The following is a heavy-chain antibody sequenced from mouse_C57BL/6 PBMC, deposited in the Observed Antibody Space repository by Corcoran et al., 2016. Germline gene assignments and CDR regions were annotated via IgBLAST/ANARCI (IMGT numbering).Heavy chain of an antibody. J-gene: IGHJ4*01. CDR1: GYTFTDYY. V-gene: IGHV1-26*01. D-gene: IGHD2-1*01. CDR3: AREAGVDGNYGAMDY. CDR2: INPNNGGT. Sequence: EVQLQQSGPELVKPGASVKISCKASGYTFTDYYMNWVKQSHGKSLEWIGDINPNNGGTSYNQKFKGKATLTVDKSSSTAYMELRSLTSEDSAVYYCAREAGVDGNYGAMDYWGQGTAVTVSS.